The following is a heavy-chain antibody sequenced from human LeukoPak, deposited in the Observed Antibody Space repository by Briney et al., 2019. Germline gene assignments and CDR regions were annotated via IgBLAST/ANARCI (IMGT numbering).Heavy chain of an antibody. CDR1: GGSISSEGYY. D-gene: IGHD5-12*01. CDR3: ARDPHSGYGTDY. CDR2: IYYSGST. Sequence: SETLSLTCTVSGGSISSEGYYWSWIRQHPGKGLEWIGYIYYSGSTYYNPSLKSRVTISADTSKNRFSLKLSSVTAADTAVYYCARDPHSGYGTDYWGQGTLVTASS. J-gene: IGHJ4*02. V-gene: IGHV4-31*03.